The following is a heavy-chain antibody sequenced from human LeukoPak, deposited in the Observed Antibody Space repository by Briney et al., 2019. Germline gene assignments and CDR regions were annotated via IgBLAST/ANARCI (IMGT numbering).Heavy chain of an antibody. Sequence: GGSLRLSCAASGFTFSSYGMSWVRQAPGKGLEWVSAISGSGGSTYYADSVKGRFTISRDNSKNTLYLQMNSLRAEDTAVYYCARDLGPNWFDPWGQGTLVTVSS. CDR1: GFTFSSYG. CDR3: ARDLGPNWFDP. V-gene: IGHV3-23*01. J-gene: IGHJ5*02. CDR2: ISGSGGST. D-gene: IGHD3-16*01.